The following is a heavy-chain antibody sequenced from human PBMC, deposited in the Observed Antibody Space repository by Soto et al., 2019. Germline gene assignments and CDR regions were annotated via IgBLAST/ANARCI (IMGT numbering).Heavy chain of an antibody. J-gene: IGHJ3*02. CDR3: AREPTRGSHSHFGPGTVLDAFDI. Sequence: GGSLRLSCAASGFTFSSYSMNWVRQAPGKGLEWVSSISSSSSYIYYADSVKGRFTISRDNAKNSLYLQMNSLRAADTAAYYCAREPTRGSHSHFGPGTVLDAFDIWGQGTMATVSS. D-gene: IGHD1-26*01. CDR1: GFTFSSYS. V-gene: IGHV3-21*01. CDR2: ISSSSSYI.